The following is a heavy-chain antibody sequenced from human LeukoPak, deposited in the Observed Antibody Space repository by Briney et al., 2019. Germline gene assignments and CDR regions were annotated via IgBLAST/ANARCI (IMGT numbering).Heavy chain of an antibody. CDR3: AFLPPGH. J-gene: IGHJ1*01. CDR2: IKSDGSRI. D-gene: IGHD3-3*01. Sequence: GGSLRLSCAASGFTFSDYWMDWVRQAPGKGLVWVSRIKSDGSRITYADSVRGRFTISRDNAKNTLYLQMNSLRAEDTAVYYCAFLPPGHWGQGTLVTASS. CDR1: GFTFSDYW. V-gene: IGHV3-74*01.